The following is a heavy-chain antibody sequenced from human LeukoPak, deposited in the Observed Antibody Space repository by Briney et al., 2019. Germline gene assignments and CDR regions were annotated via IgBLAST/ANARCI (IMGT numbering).Heavy chain of an antibody. CDR2: ISWNSGSI. CDR3: AKAPIVVVTAILFDY. J-gene: IGHJ4*02. V-gene: IGHV3-9*01. CDR1: GFTFDDYA. D-gene: IGHD2-21*02. Sequence: GGSLRLSCAASGFTFDDYAMHWVRQAPGKGLEWVSGISWNSGSIGYADSVKGRFTISRDNAKNSLYLQMNSLRAEDTALYYCAKAPIVVVTAILFDYWGQGTLVTVSS.